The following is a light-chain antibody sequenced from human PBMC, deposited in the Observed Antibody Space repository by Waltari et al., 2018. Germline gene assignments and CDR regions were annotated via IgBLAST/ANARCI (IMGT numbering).Light chain of an antibody. J-gene: IGKJ5*01. CDR1: QSVSSN. V-gene: IGKV3-15*01. CDR3: QQYNRLPPIT. Sequence: EIVMTQSPATLSVSPGETATLSCRASQSVSSNVAWYQKKPGQAPRLLIYDASTRATSIPARFRGSGSGTEFTLTISSLQSEYFAVYYCQQYNRLPPITFGQGTRLEIK. CDR2: DAS.